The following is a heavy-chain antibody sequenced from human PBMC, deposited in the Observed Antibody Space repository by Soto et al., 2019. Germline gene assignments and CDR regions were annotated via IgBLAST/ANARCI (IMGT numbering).Heavy chain of an antibody. V-gene: IGHV4-31*03. CDR2: IHYSGST. CDR3: ARVSYDNTGSGYFDY. Sequence: QVQLQESGPGLVKPSQTLSLTCSVSGGSISSGGYYWSWIRQHAGKGLEWIGYIHYSGSTTYNPSLKSRVTISVDTSKNQFSLNLNSVTAADTALYYCARVSYDNTGSGYFDYWGQGTLVTVSS. J-gene: IGHJ4*02. CDR1: GGSISSGGYY. D-gene: IGHD3-22*01.